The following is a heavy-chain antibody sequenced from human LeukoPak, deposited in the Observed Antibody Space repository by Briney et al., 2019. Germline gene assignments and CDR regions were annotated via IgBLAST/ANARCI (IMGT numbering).Heavy chain of an antibody. D-gene: IGHD2-15*01. CDR1: GGSISSYY. J-gene: IGHJ5*02. CDR2: IYYSGST. Sequence: SETLSLTCTVSGGSISSYYWSWIRQPPGKGLEWIGYIYYSGSTNYNPSLKSRVTISVDTSKNQFSLRLSSVTAADTAVYYCARVGCYSDWFDPWGQGTLVTVSS. CDR3: ARVGCYSDWFDP. V-gene: IGHV4-59*01.